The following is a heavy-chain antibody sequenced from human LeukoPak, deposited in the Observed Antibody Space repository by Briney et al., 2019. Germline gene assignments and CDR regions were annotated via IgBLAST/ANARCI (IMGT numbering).Heavy chain of an antibody. CDR3: AVRYSGSWYLFDY. D-gene: IGHD6-13*01. J-gene: IGHJ4*02. Sequence: GGSLRLSCAASGFTFSSYYMNWVRQAPGKGLEWVSSISTSSSYIYYADSVKGRFTISRDNTKNSLYLQMNSLRAEDTAVYYCAVRYSGSWYLFDYWGQGTLVTVSS. V-gene: IGHV3-21*01. CDR2: ISTSSSYI. CDR1: GFTFSSYY.